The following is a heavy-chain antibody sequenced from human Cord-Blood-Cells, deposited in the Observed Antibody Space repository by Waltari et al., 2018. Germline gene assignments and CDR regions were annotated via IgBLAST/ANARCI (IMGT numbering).Heavy chain of an antibody. CDR3: ARGTNWYFDL. V-gene: IGHV4-34*01. CDR1: GGSFSGYY. J-gene: IGHJ2*01. Sequence: QVQLQQWGAGLLKPSETLSLTCAVYGGSFSGYYWSWIRQPPGKGLAWIGEINHSGSTNYNPSLKSRVTISVDTSKNQFSLKLSSVTAADTAVYYCARGTNWYFDLWGRGTLVTVSS. CDR2: INHSGST.